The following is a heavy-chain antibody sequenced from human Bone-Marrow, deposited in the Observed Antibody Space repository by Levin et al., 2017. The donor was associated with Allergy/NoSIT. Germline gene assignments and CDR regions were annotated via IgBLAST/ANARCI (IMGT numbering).Heavy chain of an antibody. J-gene: IGHJ3*02. D-gene: IGHD6-13*01. CDR1: GGSISSGGYS. CDR2: IYHSGST. Sequence: SETLSLTCAVSGGSISSGGYSWSWIRQPPGKGLEWIGYIYHSGSTYYNPSLKSRVTISVDRSKNQFSLKLSSVTAADTAVYYCARAKGYSSRGGAFDIWGQGTMVTVSS. CDR3: ARAKGYSSRGGAFDI. V-gene: IGHV4-30-2*01.